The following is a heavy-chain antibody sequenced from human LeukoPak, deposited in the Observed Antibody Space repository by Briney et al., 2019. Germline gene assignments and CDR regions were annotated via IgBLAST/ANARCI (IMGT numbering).Heavy chain of an antibody. V-gene: IGHV4-38-2*01. CDR3: ARTSHCSSTSCLNWFDP. J-gene: IGHJ5*02. CDR1: GYSNSSGYY. Sequence: SETLSLTCAVSGYSNSSGYYWGWIRQPPGKGLEWIGSIYHSGSTYYNPSLKSRVTISVDTSKNQFSLKLGSVTAADTAVYYCARTSHCSSTSCLNWFDPWGQGTLVTVSS. D-gene: IGHD2-2*01. CDR2: IYHSGST.